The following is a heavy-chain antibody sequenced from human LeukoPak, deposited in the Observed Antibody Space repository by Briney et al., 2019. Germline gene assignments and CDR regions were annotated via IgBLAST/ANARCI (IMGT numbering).Heavy chain of an antibody. Sequence: SETLSLTCTVSGGSISSYSWSWIRQPPGKGLEWIGYIYYSGSTNYNPSLKSRVTISVDTSKNQFSLKLSSVTAADTAVYYCARADILTGHPFDYWGQGTLVTVSS. J-gene: IGHJ4*02. CDR1: GGSISSYS. D-gene: IGHD3-9*01. CDR3: ARADILTGHPFDY. CDR2: IYYSGST. V-gene: IGHV4-59*01.